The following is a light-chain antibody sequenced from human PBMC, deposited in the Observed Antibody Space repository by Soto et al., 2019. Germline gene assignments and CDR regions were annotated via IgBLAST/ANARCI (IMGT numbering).Light chain of an antibody. J-gene: IGLJ3*02. CDR2: GNS. CDR3: QSYDSSLSGRV. CDR1: SSNIGAGYD. V-gene: IGLV1-40*01. Sequence: QSVLTQPPSVSGAPGQRVTISCTGSSSNIGAGYDVHWYQQLPGTAPKLLIYGNSNRPSGVPDRFSGSKSGTSASLAMAGIQAEDEADYYRQSYDSSLSGRVFGGGTQRTVL.